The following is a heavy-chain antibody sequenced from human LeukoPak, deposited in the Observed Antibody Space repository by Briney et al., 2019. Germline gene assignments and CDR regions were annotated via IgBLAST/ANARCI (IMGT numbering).Heavy chain of an antibody. CDR3: AKPMVYAKHLYYFDY. CDR2: INSDGSST. CDR1: GFTFSSYW. D-gene: IGHD2-8*01. V-gene: IGHV3-74*01. Sequence: GGSLRLSCAASGFTFSSYWMHWVRQAPGKGLVWVSRINSDGSSTSYADSVKGRFTISRDNAKNTLYLQMNSLRAEDTAVYYCAKPMVYAKHLYYFDYWGQGTLATVSS. J-gene: IGHJ4*02.